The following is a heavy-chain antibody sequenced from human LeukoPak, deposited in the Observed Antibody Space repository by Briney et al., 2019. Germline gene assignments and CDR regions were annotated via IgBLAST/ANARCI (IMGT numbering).Heavy chain of an antibody. J-gene: IGHJ4*02. V-gene: IGHV3-7*01. CDR2: IKQDGSEK. D-gene: IGHD1-26*01. CDR1: GFTFSSHW. Sequence: GGSLRLSCAASGFTFSSHWMSWVRQAPGKGLEWVANIKQDGSEKYYVDSVKGRFTISRDNVKNSLYLQMNSLRAEDTAVYYCAREWTVGGTSVFDYWGQGTLVTVSS. CDR3: AREWTVGGTSVFDY.